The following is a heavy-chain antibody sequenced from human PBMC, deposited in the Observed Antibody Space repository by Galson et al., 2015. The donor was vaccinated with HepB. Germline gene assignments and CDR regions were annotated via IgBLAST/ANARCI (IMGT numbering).Heavy chain of an antibody. CDR1: GFTFSAYG. V-gene: IGHV3-33*01. CDR2: IWHNGAKK. J-gene: IGHJ5*02. D-gene: IGHD6-13*01. Sequence: SLRLSCAPSGFTFSAYGLHWVRQAPGKGLEWMALIWHNGAKKIYANSVRGRFSISRDNSKNILSLQMNNLGSEDTAIYYCAREARVAAPAAFDLWGPGILVTVSS. CDR3: AREARVAAPAAFDL.